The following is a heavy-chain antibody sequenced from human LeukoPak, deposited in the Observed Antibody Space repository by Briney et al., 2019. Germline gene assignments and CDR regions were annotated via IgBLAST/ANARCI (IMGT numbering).Heavy chain of an antibody. V-gene: IGHV1-69*06. CDR3: ARVSSGNYYDSSGYSLGY. CDR2: IIPIFGTA. Sequence: SVKVSCKASGGTFSSYAISWVRQAPGQGLEWMGGIIPIFGTANYAQKFQGRVTITADKSTSTAYRELSSLRSEDTAVYYCARVSSGNYYDSSGYSLGYWGQGTLVTVSS. D-gene: IGHD3-22*01. J-gene: IGHJ4*02. CDR1: GGTFSSYA.